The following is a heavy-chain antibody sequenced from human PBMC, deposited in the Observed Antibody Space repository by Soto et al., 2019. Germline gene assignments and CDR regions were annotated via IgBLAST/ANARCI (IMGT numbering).Heavy chain of an antibody. J-gene: IGHJ4*02. D-gene: IGHD1-26*01. Sequence: GGSLRLSCAASGFTFSSYGMHWVLQAPGKGLEWVAVIWYDGSNKYYADSVKGRFTISRDNSKNTLYLQMNSLRAEDTAVYYCARDPGYSGSPQYYFDYWGQGTLVTVSS. CDR3: ARDPGYSGSPQYYFDY. CDR1: GFTFSSYG. V-gene: IGHV3-33*01. CDR2: IWYDGSNK.